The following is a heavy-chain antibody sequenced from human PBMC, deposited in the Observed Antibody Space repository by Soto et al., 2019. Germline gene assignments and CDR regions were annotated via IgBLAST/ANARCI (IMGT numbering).Heavy chain of an antibody. CDR2: IDYVRST. J-gene: IGHJ6*02. CDR1: DGPISSSTYY. V-gene: IGHV4-39*01. Sequence: AGTLYLPGTVPDGPISSSTYYWGGMRQPPGKRLECTGSIDYVRSTYYNPSRKSPVSISIETTNNQFSLKLSSVTAADTAVYYCARLGYGSGSYYVKPYYYYYGMDVWGQGTTVT. D-gene: IGHD3-10*01. CDR3: ARLGYGSGSYYVKPYYYYYGMDV.